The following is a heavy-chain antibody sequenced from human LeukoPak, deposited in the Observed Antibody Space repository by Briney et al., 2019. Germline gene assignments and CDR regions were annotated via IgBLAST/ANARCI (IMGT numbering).Heavy chain of an antibody. CDR2: IYYSGST. J-gene: IGHJ5*02. V-gene: IGHV4-59*08. Sequence: PSETLSLTCTVTGGSISSYYWSWIRQPPGKGLEWIGYIYYSGSTNYNPSLKSRVTISVDTSKNQFSLKLSSVTAADTAVYYCATSTIKAGPFDPWGQGTLVTASS. D-gene: IGHD5/OR15-5a*01. CDR3: ATSTIKAGPFDP. CDR1: GGSISSYY.